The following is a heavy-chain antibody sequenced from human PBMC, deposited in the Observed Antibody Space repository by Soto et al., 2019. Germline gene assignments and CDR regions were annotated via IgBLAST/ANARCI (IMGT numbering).Heavy chain of an antibody. J-gene: IGHJ4*02. Sequence: PGGSLRLSCVDTGLNFDDVAMHWVRQAPGKGLEWVSGITWNSRVLAYADSVKGRFTISRDNARNSLYLQMDSLRDEDTALYYCAKGRYDFWSPYYFDSWGQGTLVTVSS. CDR3: AKGRYDFWSPYYFDS. CDR2: ITWNSRVL. D-gene: IGHD3-3*01. CDR1: GLNFDDVA. V-gene: IGHV3-9*01.